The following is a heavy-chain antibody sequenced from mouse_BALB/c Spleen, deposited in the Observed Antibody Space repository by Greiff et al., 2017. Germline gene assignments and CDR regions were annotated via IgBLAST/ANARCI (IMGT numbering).Heavy chain of an antibody. CDR3: ARHGDGYDWFAY. D-gene: IGHD2-2*01. V-gene: IGHV5-12-2*01. CDR1: GFTFSSYT. CDR2: ISNGGGST. J-gene: IGHJ3*01. Sequence: EVQVVESGGGLVQPGGSLKLSCAASGFTFSSYTMSWVRQTPEKRLEWVAYISNGGGSTYYPDTVKGRFTISRDNAKNTLYLQMSSLKSEDTAMYYCARHGDGYDWFAYWGQGTLVTVSA.